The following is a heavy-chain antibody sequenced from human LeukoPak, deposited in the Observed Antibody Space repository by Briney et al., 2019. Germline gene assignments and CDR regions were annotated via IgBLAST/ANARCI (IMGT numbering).Heavy chain of an antibody. CDR3: ARGSHGDYSDY. CDR1: GXXXXXGGXX. CDR2: IXYSGST. V-gene: IGHV4-31*03. J-gene: IGHJ4*02. D-gene: IGHD4-17*01. Sequence: SQTLSLTCTVXGXXXXXGGXXXXXXRXHXXKXXXXXGYIXYSGSTYSNPSLKSRVTISVDTSKNQFSLKLSSVTAADTAVYYCARGSHGDYSDYWGQGTLVTVSS.